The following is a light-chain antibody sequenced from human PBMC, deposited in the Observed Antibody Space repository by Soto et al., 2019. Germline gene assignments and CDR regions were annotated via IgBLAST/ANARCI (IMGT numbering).Light chain of an antibody. J-gene: IGKJ1*01. V-gene: IGKV3-20*01. Sequence: EIVLTQSPGTLSLSPGERATLSCRASQSVSSSYLAWYQQKPGQAPRLLIYGASSRATGIPDRFSGSGPGTDFTLTISRLEPEDFAVYYCQQYGSSPSGTFGQGTKVDIK. CDR1: QSVSSSY. CDR2: GAS. CDR3: QQYGSSPSGT.